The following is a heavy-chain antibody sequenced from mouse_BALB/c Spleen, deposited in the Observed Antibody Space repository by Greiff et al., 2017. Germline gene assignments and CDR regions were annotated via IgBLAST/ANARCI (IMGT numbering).Heavy chain of an antibody. Sequence: QVQLKESGAELVRPGTSVKMSCKAAGYTFTNYWIGWVKQRPGHGLEWIGDIYPGGGYTNYNEKFKGKATLTADTSSSTAYMQLSSLTSEDSAIYYCARVYYYGSSSGAMDYWGQGTSVTVSS. CDR1: GYTFTNYW. CDR3: ARVYYYGSSSGAMDY. D-gene: IGHD1-1*01. V-gene: IGHV1-63*02. CDR2: IYPGGGYT. J-gene: IGHJ4*01.